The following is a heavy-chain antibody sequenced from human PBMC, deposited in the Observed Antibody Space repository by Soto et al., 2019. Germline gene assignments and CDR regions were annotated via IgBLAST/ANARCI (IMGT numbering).Heavy chain of an antibody. Sequence: GGSLRLSCAASGFTVSSNYMSWVRQAPGRGLEWVAVISYDGTYKHYADSVKGRFTFSRDNSKNTVYLQMNSLRAEDTAVYYCARSFGVAAAGPFDYWGQGTLVTVSS. CDR1: GFTVSSNY. CDR3: ARSFGVAAAGPFDY. V-gene: IGHV3-33*08. J-gene: IGHJ4*02. D-gene: IGHD6-13*01. CDR2: ISYDGTYK.